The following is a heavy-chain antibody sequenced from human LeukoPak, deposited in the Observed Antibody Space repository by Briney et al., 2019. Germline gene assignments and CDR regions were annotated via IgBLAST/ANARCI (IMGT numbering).Heavy chain of an antibody. CDR1: GFTFSSYG. J-gene: IGHJ3*02. CDR3: AKDSGELEGGGAFDI. CDR2: IRYDGSNK. D-gene: IGHD1-26*01. Sequence: GGSLRLSCAASGFTFSSYGMHWVRQAPGKGLEWVAFIRYDGSNKYYADSVKGRFTISRDNSKNTLYLQMNSLRAEDTAVYYCAKDSGELEGGGAFDIWGQGTMVTVSS. V-gene: IGHV3-30*02.